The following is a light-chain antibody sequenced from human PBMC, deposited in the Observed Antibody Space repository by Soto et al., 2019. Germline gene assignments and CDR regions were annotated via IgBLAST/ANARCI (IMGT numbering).Light chain of an antibody. V-gene: IGLV2-23*02. Sequence: QSALTQPASVSGSPGQSITISCTGTSSDVGSYNLVSWYQQHPGKAPKLMIYELTERPSGVSDRISGSKSGNTASLTISGLQAEDEADYYCCSYAGRITVVFGGGTKLTVL. CDR2: ELT. CDR1: SSDVGSYNL. CDR3: CSYAGRITVV. J-gene: IGLJ2*01.